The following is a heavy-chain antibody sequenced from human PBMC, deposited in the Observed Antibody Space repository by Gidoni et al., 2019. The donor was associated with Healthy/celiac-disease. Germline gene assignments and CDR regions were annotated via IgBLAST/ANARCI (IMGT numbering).Heavy chain of an antibody. CDR1: GGSISRGGYY. CDR2: IYYSGST. D-gene: IGHD3-9*01. CDR3: ATLRYFDWLTPQTLIDY. Sequence: QVQLQESGSGLVKPSQTLSPTCTVSGGSISRGGYYWSWIRQHPGKGLEWIGYIYYSGSTYYNPSLKSRVTISVDTSKNQFSLKLSSVTAADTAVYYCATLRYFDWLTPQTLIDYWGQGTLVTVSS. V-gene: IGHV4-31*03. J-gene: IGHJ4*02.